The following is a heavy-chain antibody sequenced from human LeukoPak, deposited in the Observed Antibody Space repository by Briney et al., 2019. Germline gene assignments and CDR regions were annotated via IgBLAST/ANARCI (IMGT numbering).Heavy chain of an antibody. CDR2: IYYSGST. J-gene: IGHJ3*02. CDR3: ATLWRLGASTGEAFDI. D-gene: IGHD1-26*01. V-gene: IGHV4-59*01. Sequence: SETLSLTCTVSGGSMSSYYWNWIRQPPGKGLEWIGTIYYSGSTYYNPSLKSRVTISVDTSKNQFSLKLNSVTAADTAVYYCATLWRLGASTGEAFDIWGQGTMVTVSS. CDR1: GGSMSSYY.